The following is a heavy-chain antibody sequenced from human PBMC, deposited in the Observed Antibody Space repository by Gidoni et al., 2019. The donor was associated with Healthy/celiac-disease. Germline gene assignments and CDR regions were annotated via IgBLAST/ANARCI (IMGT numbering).Heavy chain of an antibody. CDR2: LSYDGSNK. J-gene: IGHJ4*02. CDR3: AKDPDNWNYGYYFDY. Sequence: QVQLVESGGGVVQPGRSLRLSCADSGFTFSSYGMNWVRQAPGQGLGGVAVLSYDGSNKYYADSVKGRFTISRDNSKNTLYLQMNSLRAEDTAVYYCAKDPDNWNYGYYFDYWGQGTLVTVSS. V-gene: IGHV3-30*18. CDR1: GFTFSSYG. D-gene: IGHD1-7*01.